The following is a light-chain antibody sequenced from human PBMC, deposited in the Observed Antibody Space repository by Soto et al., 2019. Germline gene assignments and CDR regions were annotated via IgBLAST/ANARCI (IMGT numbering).Light chain of an antibody. CDR3: QHYNSYSEA. CDR2: KAS. J-gene: IGKJ1*01. V-gene: IGKV1-5*03. CDR1: QTISSW. Sequence: DIQMTQSPSTLSGSVGDRVTITCRASQTISSWLAWYQQKPGKAPKLLIYKASTLKSGVPSRFRGSGSGTEFTLTISSLQHDDFATYYRQHYNSYSEAFGQGTKVDIK.